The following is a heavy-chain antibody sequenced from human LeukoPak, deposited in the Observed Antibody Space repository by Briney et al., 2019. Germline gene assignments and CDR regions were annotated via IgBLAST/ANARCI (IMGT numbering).Heavy chain of an antibody. CDR1: GFTLTNFD. Sequence: VASVKVSCKASGFTLTNFDINWVRQATGQGLEWMGWMNSNTGNTGYAQEFQGRVTMTRDTSIGTAYMELTNLRSEGTAVYYCARGRRGSSGPWSWYLDLWGRGTLVTASS. CDR2: MNSNTGNT. CDR3: ARGRRGSSGPWSWYLDL. D-gene: IGHD3-22*01. J-gene: IGHJ2*01. V-gene: IGHV1-8*01.